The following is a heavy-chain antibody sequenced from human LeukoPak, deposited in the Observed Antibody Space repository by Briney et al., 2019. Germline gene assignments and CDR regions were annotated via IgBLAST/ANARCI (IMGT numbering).Heavy chain of an antibody. D-gene: IGHD3-3*01. Sequence: PSQTLSLTCTVSGGSISSGGYYWSWIRQHPGKGLEWIGYIYYSGSTYYNPSLKSRVTISVDTSKNPFSLKLSSVTAADTAVHYCATEPRFLEWLDLLDYWGQGTLVTVSS. CDR2: IYYSGST. CDR3: ATEPRFLEWLDLLDY. CDR1: GGSISSGGYY. J-gene: IGHJ4*02. V-gene: IGHV4-31*03.